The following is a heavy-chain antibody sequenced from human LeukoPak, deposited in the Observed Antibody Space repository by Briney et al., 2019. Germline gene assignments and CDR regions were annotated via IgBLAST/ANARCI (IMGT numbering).Heavy chain of an antibody. Sequence: GGSLRLSCAASGFTFSRHWMSWVRQAPGKGLERVAHMNQDGSAIYSIVSVKGRFTISRDNDKNSLYLQMTGLTVADTAVYYCARTVPGYPDDYFDYWGQGTLVTVSS. CDR1: GFTFSRHW. CDR2: MNQDGSAI. CDR3: ARTVPGYPDDYFDY. J-gene: IGHJ4*02. D-gene: IGHD6-19*01. V-gene: IGHV3-7*01.